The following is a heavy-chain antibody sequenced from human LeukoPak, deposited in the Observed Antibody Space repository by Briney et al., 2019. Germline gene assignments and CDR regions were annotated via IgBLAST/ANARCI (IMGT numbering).Heavy chain of an antibody. Sequence: GESLKISCKAPGYDFPSYWIAWVRQMPGKGLEWMGIIYPGGSDTRYSPTFQGQVTISADRSINTAYLQWDTLKASDIAIYYCTRRGDILTGHSFDTWGQGTLLTVSS. J-gene: IGHJ4*02. D-gene: IGHD3-9*01. CDR1: GYDFPSYW. CDR3: TRRGDILTGHSFDT. CDR2: IYPGGSDT. V-gene: IGHV5-51*01.